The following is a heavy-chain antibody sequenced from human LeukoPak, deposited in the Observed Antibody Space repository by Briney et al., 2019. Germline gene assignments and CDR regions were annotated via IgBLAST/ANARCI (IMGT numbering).Heavy chain of an antibody. CDR1: GFTFRTYD. CDR3: AGGLVDTAMVD. Sequence: PGGSLRLSCAASGFTFRTYDMSWVRQAPGKGLEWVSGISASGASTNYADSVKGRFTISRDNAKNSLYLQMNSLRAEDTAVYYCAGGLVDTAMVDWGQGTLVTVSS. CDR2: ISASGAST. J-gene: IGHJ4*02. D-gene: IGHD5-18*01. V-gene: IGHV3-23*01.